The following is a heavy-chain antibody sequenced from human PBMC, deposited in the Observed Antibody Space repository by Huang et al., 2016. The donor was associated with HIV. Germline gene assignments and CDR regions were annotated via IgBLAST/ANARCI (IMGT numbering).Heavy chain of an antibody. J-gene: IGHJ3*02. V-gene: IGHV7-4-1*02. D-gene: IGHD2-21*02. CDR3: VRVRRVMDTYCVADCSTLEAFDI. CDR2: INTDTGKP. Sequence: QVQLVQSGSELKKPGASVKVSCKASGYTFTNYGVHWGRQAPGQGLGGMGWINTDTGKPRYGQGQTGRFGFSMDTAVNTAYLQISSLKAADSAIYYCVRVRRVMDTYCVADCSTLEAFDIWGQGTVVTVSA. CDR1: GYTFTNYG.